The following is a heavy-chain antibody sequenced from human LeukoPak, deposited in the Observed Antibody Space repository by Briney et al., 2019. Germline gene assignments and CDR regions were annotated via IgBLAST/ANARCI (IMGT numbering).Heavy chain of an antibody. CDR2: IYPDDSDT. D-gene: IGHD3-9*01. Sequence: PGESLKISCKGSGYSFISYWIGWVRQMPGKGLEWMGIIYPDDSDTRYSPSFQGQVSISADKSISTAYLQWSSLKASDTAMYYCARGVDILTAYYSNFDSWGQGTLVTVSS. CDR3: ARGVDILTAYYSNFDS. CDR1: GYSFISYW. V-gene: IGHV5-51*01. J-gene: IGHJ4*02.